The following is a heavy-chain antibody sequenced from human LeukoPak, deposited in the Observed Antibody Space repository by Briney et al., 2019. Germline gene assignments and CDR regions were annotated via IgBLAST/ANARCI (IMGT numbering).Heavy chain of an antibody. CDR3: ARARGDYYDSSGYYSAFDY. D-gene: IGHD3-22*01. CDR2: INHNGST. V-gene: IGHV4-34*01. Sequence: SETLSLTCAVYGASFSDYYWSWIRQPPGKGLEWIGEINHNGSTYYNPSLKSRVTISVDTSKSQFSLKLNSVTAADTAVYYCARARGDYYDSSGYYSAFDYWGQGTLVTVSS. CDR1: GASFSDYY. J-gene: IGHJ4*02.